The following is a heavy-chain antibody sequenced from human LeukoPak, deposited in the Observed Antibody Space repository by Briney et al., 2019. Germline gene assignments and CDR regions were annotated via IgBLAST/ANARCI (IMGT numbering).Heavy chain of an antibody. CDR1: GFIFTDYG. J-gene: IGHJ4*02. CDR2: IRYDGGDK. CDR3: AKEGTASKASDLDH. V-gene: IGHV3-30*02. Sequence: GGSLILSCAAAGFIFTDYGMHWVRQAPGKGLEWVTFIRYDGGDKYYADSLKGRFTISRDNSQNKRYLQMHRLAPEDLAVFFCAKEGTASKASDLDHWGQGILVTVSS. D-gene: IGHD5-18*01.